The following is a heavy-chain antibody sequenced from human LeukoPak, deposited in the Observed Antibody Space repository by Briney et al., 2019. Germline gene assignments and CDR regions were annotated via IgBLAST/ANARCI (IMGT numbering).Heavy chain of an antibody. CDR3: AKDLSGYGPYWYFDL. D-gene: IGHD6-25*01. J-gene: IGHJ2*01. CDR1: GFTFSSYG. V-gene: IGHV3-23*01. CDR2: ISGSVGTI. Sequence: PGGSLRLSCAASGFTFSSYGMSWVRQAPGKGLEWVSSISGSVGTIYYADSVKGRFTISRDNSKNTLYLQMNNLRAVDSAVYYCAKDLSGYGPYWYFDLWGRGTLVTVSS.